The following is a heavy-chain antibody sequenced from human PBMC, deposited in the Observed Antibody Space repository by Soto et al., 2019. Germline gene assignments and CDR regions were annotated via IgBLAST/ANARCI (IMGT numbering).Heavy chain of an antibody. CDR1: GFTFSSYW. V-gene: IGHV3-74*01. CDR3: ARDAPITNPGFDY. Sequence: GGSLRLSCAASGFTFSSYWMHWVRQAPGKGLVWVSRINSDGSSTFYADSVKGRFTISRDNAKNTVYLQMNSLRAEDTAVYYCARDAPITNPGFDYWGQGTLVTVSS. CDR2: INSDGSST. J-gene: IGHJ4*02.